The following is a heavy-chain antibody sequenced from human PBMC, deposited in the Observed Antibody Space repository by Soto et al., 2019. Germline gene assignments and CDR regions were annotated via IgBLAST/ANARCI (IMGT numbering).Heavy chain of an antibody. V-gene: IGHV1-2*02. J-gene: IGHJ3*02. CDR3: ARDSYYDVLTGYSRNAFDI. D-gene: IGHD3-9*01. CDR2: INPKSGGT. CDR1: GYTFIGYY. Sequence: GASVKVSCKASGYTFIGYYMHWVRQAPGQGHEWMGWINPKSGGTIYAQRFQGRVTMTRDTSINTAYMELSRLRPDDTAVYYCARDSYYDVLTGYSRNAFDIWGQGTVVTVSS.